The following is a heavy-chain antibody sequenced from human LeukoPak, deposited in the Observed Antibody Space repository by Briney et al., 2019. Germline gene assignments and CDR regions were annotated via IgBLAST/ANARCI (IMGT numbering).Heavy chain of an antibody. V-gene: IGHV3-30*18. CDR1: GFTFSSYV. D-gene: IGHD4-17*01. CDR2: ISHDGSNK. Sequence: GGSLRLSCAASGFTFSSYVMHWVRQAPGKGLEWVAVISHDGSNKYYADSVKGRFTISRDNSKNTLYLQMNSLRAEDTTVYYCAKGGDYGDDPIDYWGQGTLVTVSS. CDR3: AKGGDYGDDPIDY. J-gene: IGHJ4*02.